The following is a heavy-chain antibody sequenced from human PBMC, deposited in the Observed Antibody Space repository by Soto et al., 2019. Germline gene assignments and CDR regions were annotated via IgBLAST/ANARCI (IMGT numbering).Heavy chain of an antibody. CDR1: GVTFSSET. CDR2: IIPLFGTA. J-gene: IGHJ4*02. CDR3: ARELGDNHASPVDS. Sequence: QVQLVQSGAEVKKPGSSVKVSCKASGVTFSSETISWVRQAPGQGLEWVGGIIPLFGTANYAQKFQGRVTINADESTSTLYIEMSSLRSDVRAVYYCARELGDNHASPVDSWGQGALVTVSS. V-gene: IGHV1-69*01. D-gene: IGHD2-21*01.